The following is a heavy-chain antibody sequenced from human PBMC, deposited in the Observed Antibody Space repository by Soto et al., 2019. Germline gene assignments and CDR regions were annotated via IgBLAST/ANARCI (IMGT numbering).Heavy chain of an antibody. D-gene: IGHD2-15*01. Sequence: QVQLVQSGAEVKKPGASVKVSCKASGYTFTSYAMHWVRQAPGQRLECMGWINAGNGNTKYSQKFQGRVTITRDTSASTAYMELSSLRSEDTAVYYCASTGPCSGGSCYYFDYWGQGTLVTVSS. J-gene: IGHJ4*02. CDR2: INAGNGNT. CDR1: GYTFTSYA. V-gene: IGHV1-3*01. CDR3: ASTGPCSGGSCYYFDY.